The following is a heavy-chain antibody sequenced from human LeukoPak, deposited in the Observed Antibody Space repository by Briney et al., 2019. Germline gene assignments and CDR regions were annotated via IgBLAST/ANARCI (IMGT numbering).Heavy chain of an antibody. CDR1: GFTFSDYY. CDR3: ARDYYDSSGYYAHLDY. CDR2: ISSSGSTI. Sequence: GSLRLSCAASGFTFSDYYMSWIRQAPGKGLEWVSYISSSGSTIYYADSVKGRFTISRDNAKNSLYLQMNSLRAEDTAVYYCARDYYDSSGYYAHLDYWGQGTLVTVSS. D-gene: IGHD3-22*01. J-gene: IGHJ4*02. V-gene: IGHV3-11*01.